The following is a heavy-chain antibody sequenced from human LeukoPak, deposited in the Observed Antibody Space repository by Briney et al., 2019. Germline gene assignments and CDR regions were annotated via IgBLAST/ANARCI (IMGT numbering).Heavy chain of an antibody. Sequence: ASVKASCKASGYTFTSYDINWVRQATGQGLEWMGWMNPNSGNTGYAQKFQGRVTMTRNTSISTAYMELSSLRSEDTAVYYCARESWGWQWLVFSRNYYYYGMDVWGQGTTVTVSS. CDR3: ARESWGWQWLVFSRNYYYYGMDV. D-gene: IGHD6-19*01. J-gene: IGHJ6*02. V-gene: IGHV1-8*01. CDR1: GYTFTSYD. CDR2: MNPNSGNT.